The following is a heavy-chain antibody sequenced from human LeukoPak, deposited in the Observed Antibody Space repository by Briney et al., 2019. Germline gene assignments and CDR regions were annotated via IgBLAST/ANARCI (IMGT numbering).Heavy chain of an antibody. D-gene: IGHD4-17*01. Sequence: ASVKVSCKASGYTFTSYAMHWVRQAPGQRLEWMGWINAGNGNTKYSQKFQGRVTITRDTSASTAYMELSSLRSEDTAVYYCARGLIRTVTTFNYWGQGTLVTVSS. CDR1: GYTFTSYA. V-gene: IGHV1-3*01. J-gene: IGHJ4*02. CDR2: INAGNGNT. CDR3: ARGLIRTVTTFNY.